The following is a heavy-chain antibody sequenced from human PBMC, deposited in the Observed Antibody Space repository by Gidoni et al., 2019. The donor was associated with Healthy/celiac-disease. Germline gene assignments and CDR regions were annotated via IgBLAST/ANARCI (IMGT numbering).Heavy chain of an antibody. Sequence: QVQLVQSGAEVKKPGSSVKVSCQASGGPLRSSAISWVRQAPGQGLEWMGGIIPIFGTANYAQKFQGRVTITADKSTSTAYMELSSLRSEDTAVYYCAYQYSGYAHSYWFDPWGQGTLVTVSS. V-gene: IGHV1-69*06. CDR1: GGPLRSSA. J-gene: IGHJ5*02. CDR2: IIPIFGTA. D-gene: IGHD5-12*01. CDR3: AYQYSGYAHSYWFDP.